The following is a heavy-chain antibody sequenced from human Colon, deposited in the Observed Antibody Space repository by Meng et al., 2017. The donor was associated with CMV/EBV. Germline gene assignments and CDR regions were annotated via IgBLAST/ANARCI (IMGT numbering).Heavy chain of an antibody. CDR2: ISSSSSYI. CDR3: ARGMRVGGAFDI. CDR1: GFTFSSYS. J-gene: IGHJ3*02. V-gene: IGHV3-21*01. Sequence: GGSLRLSCEASGFTFSSYSMNWVRQAPGKGLEWVSSISSSSSYIYYADSVKGRFTISRDNAKNSLYLQMNSLRAEDTAVYYCARGMRVGGAFDIWGQGTTVTVSS.